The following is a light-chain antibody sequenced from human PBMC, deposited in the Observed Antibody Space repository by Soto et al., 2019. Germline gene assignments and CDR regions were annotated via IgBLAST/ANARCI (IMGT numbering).Light chain of an antibody. CDR3: SSYTSVSSLV. Sequence: QSVLTQPASVSGSPGQSITISCTGTSSDVGAYNYVSWYQQHPGKVPKLMIYEVSNRPSGVSNRFSGSKSGNTASLTISGLQAEDEADYYCSSYTSVSSLVFGGGTKLTVL. V-gene: IGLV2-14*01. CDR2: EVS. CDR1: SSDVGAYNY. J-gene: IGLJ2*01.